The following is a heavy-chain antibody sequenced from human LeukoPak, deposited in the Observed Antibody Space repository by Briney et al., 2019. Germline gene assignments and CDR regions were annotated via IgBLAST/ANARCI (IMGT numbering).Heavy chain of an antibody. CDR3: ARHVLGGRYSYSWYFDL. J-gene: IGHJ2*01. Sequence: ASETLSLTCTVSGDSVSSGGYFWSWIRQPPGKGLEWIGYIYSSGTINYNPSLKSRVTISVDTSKNQFSLKLSSVTAADTAVYYCARHVLGGRYSYSWYFDLWGRGTLVTVSS. CDR2: IYSSGTI. D-gene: IGHD5-18*01. CDR1: GDSVSSGGYF. V-gene: IGHV4-61*08.